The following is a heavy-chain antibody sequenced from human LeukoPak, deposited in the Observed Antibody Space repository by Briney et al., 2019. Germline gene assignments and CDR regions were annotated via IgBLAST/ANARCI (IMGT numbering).Heavy chain of an antibody. D-gene: IGHD2-2*01. Sequence: GRSLRLSCAASGFTFSSYGMHWVRQAPGKGLEWVAVIWYDGSNKYYADSVKGRFTISRDNSKNTLYLQMNSLRAEDTAVYYCARDRDIVVVPAPYYYYGMDVWGQGTTVTVSS. J-gene: IGHJ6*02. CDR3: ARDRDIVVVPAPYYYYGMDV. CDR2: IWYDGSNK. CDR1: GFTFSSYG. V-gene: IGHV3-33*08.